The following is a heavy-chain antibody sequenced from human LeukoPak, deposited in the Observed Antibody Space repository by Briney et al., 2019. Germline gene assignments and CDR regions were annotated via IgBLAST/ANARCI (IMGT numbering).Heavy chain of an antibody. CDR1: GFTFSNAW. CDR3: TTDQWFGELYWFDP. CDR2: IKSRTDGGTT. J-gene: IGHJ5*02. Sequence: GGSLRLSCAASGFTFSNAWMSWVRQAPGKGLEWVGRIKSRTDGGTTDYAAPVKGRFTISRDDSKNTLYLQMNSLKTEDTAVYYCTTDQWFGELYWFDPWGQGTLVTVSS. V-gene: IGHV3-15*01. D-gene: IGHD3-10*01.